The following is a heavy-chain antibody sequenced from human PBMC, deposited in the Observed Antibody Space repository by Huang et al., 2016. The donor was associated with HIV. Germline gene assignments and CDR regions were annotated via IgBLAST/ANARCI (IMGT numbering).Heavy chain of an antibody. V-gene: IGHV1-8*01. CDR2: VNPNSGKT. J-gene: IGHJ4*02. CDR1: GSFFSNYD. D-gene: IGHD6-19*01. CDR3: ARLTSGWYQDY. Sequence: QVQLVQSGPEVKKPGASVKVSCQTSGSFFSNYDINWVRQAPGQGLQGMGWVNPNSGKTAYGQNYQGRVTLTRSTSTGAAYMVLNSLTSQDTAVYYCARLTSGWYQDYWGQGTLVTVSS.